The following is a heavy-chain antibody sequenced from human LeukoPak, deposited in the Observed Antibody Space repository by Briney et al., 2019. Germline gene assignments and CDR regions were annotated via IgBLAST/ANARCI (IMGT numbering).Heavy chain of an antibody. J-gene: IGHJ4*02. D-gene: IGHD3-22*01. CDR3: ALGVVVISGYYFDY. CDR2: ISSSGSTI. Sequence: GGSLRLSCAASGFTFSSYEMNWVRQAPGKGLEWVSYISSSGSTIYYADSVKGRFTISRDNAKNSLYLQMNGLRAEDTAVYYCALGVVVISGYYFDYWGQGTLVTVSS. CDR1: GFTFSSYE. V-gene: IGHV3-48*03.